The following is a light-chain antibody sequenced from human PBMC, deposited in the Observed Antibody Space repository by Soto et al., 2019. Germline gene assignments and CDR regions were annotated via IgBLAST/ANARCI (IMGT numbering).Light chain of an antibody. V-gene: IGKV3-20*01. CDR2: GAS. CDR1: QSITSSY. J-gene: IGKJ5*01. CDR3: QHYGYSST. Sequence: EIVLTQSPGTLSLSPGERATLSCRASQSITSSYFAWYQQKPGQAPRLLIYGASSRATGIPDRFSGSGSGTDFTLTINRPEPEDFAVYYCQHYGYSSTFGQGTRLEIK.